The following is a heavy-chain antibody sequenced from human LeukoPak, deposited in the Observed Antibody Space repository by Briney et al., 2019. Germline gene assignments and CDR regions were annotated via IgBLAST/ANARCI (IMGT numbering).Heavy chain of an antibody. J-gene: IGHJ4*02. CDR3: ARAPVLLWFGELLSLDY. V-gene: IGHV1-18*04. Sequence: ASVMVSCKASGYTFTSYGISWVRQAPGQGLEWMGWISAYNGNTNYAQKLQGRVTMTTDTSTSTAYMELRSLRSDDTAVYYCARAPVLLWFGELLSLDYWGQGTPVTVSS. CDR1: GYTFTSYG. CDR2: ISAYNGNT. D-gene: IGHD3-10*01.